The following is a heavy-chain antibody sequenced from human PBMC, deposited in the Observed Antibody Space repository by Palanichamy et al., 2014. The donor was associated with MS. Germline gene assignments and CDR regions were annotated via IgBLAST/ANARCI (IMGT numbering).Heavy chain of an antibody. V-gene: IGHV3-30*04. D-gene: IGHD3-3*01. CDR3: ARDHADFWSGQQDVIADNWFDP. CDR2: ISYDGSNK. J-gene: IGHJ5*02. Sequence: GLEWVAVISYDGSNKYYADSVKGRFTISRDNSKNTLYLQMNSLRAEDTAVYYCARDHADFWSGQQDVIADNWFDPWGQGTLVTVSS.